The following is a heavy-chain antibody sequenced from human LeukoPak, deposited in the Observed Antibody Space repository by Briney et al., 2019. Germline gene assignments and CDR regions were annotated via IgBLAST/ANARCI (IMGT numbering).Heavy chain of an antibody. Sequence: GGSLRLSCAASGFTLSRYSMNWVRQAPGKGLEWVSYISSSSSTKYYADSVKGRFTISRDNAKKSLYLQMKSLRAEDTAVYYCGRGGSYYNEAFDIWGQGTMVIVSS. D-gene: IGHD1-26*01. V-gene: IGHV3-48*01. CDR2: ISSSSSTK. CDR1: GFTLSRYS. CDR3: GRGGSYYNEAFDI. J-gene: IGHJ3*02.